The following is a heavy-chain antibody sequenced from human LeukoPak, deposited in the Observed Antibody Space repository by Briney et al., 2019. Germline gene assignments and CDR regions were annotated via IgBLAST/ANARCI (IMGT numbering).Heavy chain of an antibody. CDR2: INHSGST. J-gene: IGHJ4*02. D-gene: IGHD4-17*01. CDR3: ARDRRGYGDYVSY. Sequence: SETLSLTCAVYSGSFSGYYWSWIRQPPGKGLEWIGEINHSGSTNYNPSLKSRVTISVDTSKNQFSLKLSSVTAADTAVYYCARDRRGYGDYVSYWGQGTLVTVSS. V-gene: IGHV4-34*01. CDR1: SGSFSGYY.